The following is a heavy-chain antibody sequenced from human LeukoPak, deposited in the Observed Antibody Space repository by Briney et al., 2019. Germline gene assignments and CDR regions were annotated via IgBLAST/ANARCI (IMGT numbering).Heavy chain of an antibody. CDR1: GFTFSSYS. V-gene: IGHV3-21*01. CDR3: ARHVVVVGFDY. Sequence: GGSLRLSCAASGFTFSSYSMNWVRQAPGKGLEWVSSITSSSSYIYYADSMKGRFTISRDNAKNSLYLQVNSLRAEDTAVYYCARHVVVVGFDYWGQGTLVTVSS. CDR2: ITSSSSYI. J-gene: IGHJ4*02. D-gene: IGHD3-22*01.